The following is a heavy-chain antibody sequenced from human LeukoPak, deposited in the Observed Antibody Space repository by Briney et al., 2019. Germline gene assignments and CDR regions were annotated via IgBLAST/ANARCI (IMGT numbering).Heavy chain of an antibody. CDR1: GYTFTSYG. J-gene: IGHJ4*02. D-gene: IGHD3-16*01. V-gene: IGHV1-18*01. CDR3: ARGGLFLGRRALTK. CDR2: ISAYNGNT. Sequence: ASVKVSCKASGYTFTSYGISWVRQAPGQGLEWMGWISAYNGNTNYAQKLQGRVTMTTDTSTSTAYMELRSLKSEDTAVYYCARGGLFLGRRALTKWGQGTLVTVSS.